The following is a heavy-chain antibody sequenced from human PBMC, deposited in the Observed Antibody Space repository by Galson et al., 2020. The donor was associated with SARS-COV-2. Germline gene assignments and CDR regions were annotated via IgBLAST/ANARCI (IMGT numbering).Heavy chain of an antibody. CDR1: VYTFTSYD. CDR3: ARSYYYDSSATDAFDI. Sequence: ASVKVSCKASVYTFTSYDIHWVRQAPGQGLEWMGWMNPNSGNTDYAQKFQGRVTMTRNTSISTAYMELSSLRSEDTAVYYCARSYYYDSSATDAFDIWGQGTMVTVSS. CDR2: MNPNSGNT. D-gene: IGHD3-22*01. V-gene: IGHV1-8*02. J-gene: IGHJ3*02.